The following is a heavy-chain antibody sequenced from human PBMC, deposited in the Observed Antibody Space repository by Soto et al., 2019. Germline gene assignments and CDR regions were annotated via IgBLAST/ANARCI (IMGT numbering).Heavy chain of an antibody. CDR3: ARGYTGYCSGGTCYWFDP. CDR1: GFIVSNTY. V-gene: IGHV3-21*01. CDR2: ISSSASHI. Sequence: GGSLRLSCAASGFIVSNTYMSWVRQAPGKGLEWVSSISSSASHINYADSVKGRFTISRDNAKKSLYLQMNSLRAEDTAVYYCARGYTGYCSGGTCYWFDPWGQGTLVTVSS. D-gene: IGHD2-15*01. J-gene: IGHJ5*02.